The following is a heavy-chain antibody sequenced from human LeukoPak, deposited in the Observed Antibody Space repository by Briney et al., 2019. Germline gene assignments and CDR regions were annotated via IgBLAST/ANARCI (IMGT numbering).Heavy chain of an antibody. CDR2: IYYSGST. J-gene: IGHJ3*02. CDR3: ADLAYCGGDCLGAFDI. CDR1: GGSIRSGDYY. Sequence: PSQTLSLTCTVSGGSIRSGDYYWSWIRQPPGKGLEWIGYIYYSGSTYYNPSLKSRVTISVDTSKNQFSLKLSSVTAADTAVYYRADLAYCGGDCLGAFDIWGQGTMVTVSS. D-gene: IGHD2-21*02. V-gene: IGHV4-30-4*01.